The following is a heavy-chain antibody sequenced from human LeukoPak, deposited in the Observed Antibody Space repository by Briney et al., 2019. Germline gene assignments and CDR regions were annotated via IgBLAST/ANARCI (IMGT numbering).Heavy chain of an antibody. Sequence: GASVKVSCKASGYTFTDYYYIHWVRQAPGQGVEWMGWLNPKSGDTNYAQKFQGRVTVTRNTSISTAYMELSRLRSDDTAVYYCARPSSTDYVWGQGTQVTVSS. V-gene: IGHV1-2*02. CDR3: ARPSSTDYV. CDR2: LNPKSGDT. D-gene: IGHD2-2*01. J-gene: IGHJ4*02. CDR1: GYTFTDYY.